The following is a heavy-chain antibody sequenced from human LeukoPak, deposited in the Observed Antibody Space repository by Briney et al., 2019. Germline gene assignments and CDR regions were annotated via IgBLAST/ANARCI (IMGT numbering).Heavy chain of an antibody. CDR2: IYYSGST. CDR1: GGSISSGGYY. CDR3: ARESPAYYDSSGYYSRVRGAFDY. Sequence: PSETLSLTCTVSGGSISSGGYYWSWIRQHPGKGLEWIGYIYYSGSTYYNPSLKSRVTISVDTSKNQFSLKLSSVTAAGTAVYYCARESPAYYDSSGYYSRVRGAFDYWGQGTLVTVSS. V-gene: IGHV4-31*03. D-gene: IGHD3-22*01. J-gene: IGHJ4*02.